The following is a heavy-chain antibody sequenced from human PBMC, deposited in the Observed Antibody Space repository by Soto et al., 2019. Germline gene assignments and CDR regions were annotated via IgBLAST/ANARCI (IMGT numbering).Heavy chain of an antibody. CDR3: ARDLGGGGCSGGSCYQPNWFDP. CDR1: GGTFSSYT. V-gene: IGHV1-69*08. J-gene: IGHJ5*02. Sequence: QVQLVQSGAEVKKPGSSVKVSCKASGGTFSSYTISWVRQSPGQGLEWTGRIIPILGIANYAQKFQGRVTINADKSTSTAYMELSSLRSEDTAVYYCARDLGGGGCSGGSCYQPNWFDPWGQGTLVTVSS. CDR2: IIPILGIA. D-gene: IGHD2-15*01.